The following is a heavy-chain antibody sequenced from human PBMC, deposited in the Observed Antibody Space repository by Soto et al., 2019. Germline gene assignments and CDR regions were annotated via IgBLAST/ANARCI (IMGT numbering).Heavy chain of an antibody. D-gene: IGHD5-12*01. J-gene: IGHJ5*02. CDR2: IIPIFRTP. V-gene: IGHV1-69*01. CDR1: GVTFSSFA. Sequence: QVQLVQSGAEVKQPGSSVKVSCQASGVTFSSFAISWVRQAPGQGLEWMGGIIPIFRTPNYAQHFQGRVTITADESASSVYMEVSRLRSEDTAVYYCARSTGSGFRPGTHRFNWFDPWGQGTLVTVSS. CDR3: ARSTGSGFRPGTHRFNWFDP.